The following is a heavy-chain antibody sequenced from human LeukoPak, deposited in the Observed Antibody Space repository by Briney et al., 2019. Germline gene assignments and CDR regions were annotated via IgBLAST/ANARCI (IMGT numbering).Heavy chain of an antibody. CDR2: ISGSGGST. J-gene: IGHJ4*02. CDR3: ANLNIVVVVAAIY. Sequence: GGSLRLSCAASGFTFSSYAMSWVRQAPGKGLEWVSAISGSGGSTYYADSEKGRFTISRDNSKNTLYLQMNSLRAEDTAVYYCANLNIVVVVAAIYWGQGTLVTVSS. CDR1: GFTFSSYA. V-gene: IGHV3-23*01. D-gene: IGHD2-15*01.